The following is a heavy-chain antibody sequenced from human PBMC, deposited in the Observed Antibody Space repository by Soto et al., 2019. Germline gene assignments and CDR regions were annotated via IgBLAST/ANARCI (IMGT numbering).Heavy chain of an antibody. CDR1: GGSISSYY. J-gene: IGHJ4*02. Sequence: SETLSLTCTVSGGSISSYYWSWIRQPPGKGLEWIGYIYYSGSTNYNPSLKSRVTISVDTSKNQFSLKLSSVTAADTAVYYCARAAQYPTDLDYWGQGTLVTVSS. CDR2: IYYSGST. V-gene: IGHV4-59*01. CDR3: ARAAQYPTDLDY. D-gene: IGHD4-4*01.